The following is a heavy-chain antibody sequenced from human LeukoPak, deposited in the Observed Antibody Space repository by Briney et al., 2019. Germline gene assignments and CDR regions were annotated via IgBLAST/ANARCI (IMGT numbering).Heavy chain of an antibody. D-gene: IGHD5-18*01. CDR1: GFTFSSYW. CDR2: INTDGSST. V-gene: IGHV3-74*01. J-gene: IGHJ4*02. Sequence: GGSLRLSCAASGFTFSSYWMHWVRQAPGKGLVWVSRINTDGSSTSYADSVKGRFTISRDNAKNTLYLQMNSLRAEDTAVYYCASTYWEYSYGSETFDYWGQGTLVTVSS. CDR3: ASTYWEYSYGSETFDY.